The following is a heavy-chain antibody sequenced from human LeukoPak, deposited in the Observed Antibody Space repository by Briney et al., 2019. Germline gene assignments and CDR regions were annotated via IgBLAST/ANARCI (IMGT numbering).Heavy chain of an antibody. V-gene: IGHV4-59*01. CDR1: GGSISGYH. Sequence: SETLSLPCSVSGGSISGYHWSWIRQPPGKGLEWIGHIYYSGSSGSTFYNASLKSRVTISVDTSKNQFSLNLSSMTAADTAVYYCAREGTSGTHLNWFDPWGQGTLVTVSS. D-gene: IGHD1-1*01. J-gene: IGHJ5*02. CDR3: AREGTSGTHLNWFDP. CDR2: IYYSGSSGST.